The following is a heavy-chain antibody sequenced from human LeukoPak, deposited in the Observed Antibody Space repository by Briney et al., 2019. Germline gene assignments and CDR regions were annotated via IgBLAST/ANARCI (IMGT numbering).Heavy chain of an antibody. V-gene: IGHV3-7*01. CDR2: INQDGSKK. Sequence: PGGSLRLSCAASGFIFSGYWMSRVRQAPGMGLEWVANINQDGSKKYYVDSVKGRFTISRDNVENSLYLQMNSLRAEDTAVYYCAKIFCTLTSCFYDYWGQGTLVTVSS. D-gene: IGHD2-2*01. J-gene: IGHJ4*02. CDR1: GFIFSGYW. CDR3: AKIFCTLTSCFYDY.